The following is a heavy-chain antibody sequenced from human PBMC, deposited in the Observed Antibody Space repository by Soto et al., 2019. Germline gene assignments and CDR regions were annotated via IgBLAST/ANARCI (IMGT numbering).Heavy chain of an antibody. CDR2: INHSGST. Sequence: PSETLSLTCAVYGGSFSGYYWSWIRQPPGKGLEWIGEINHSGSTNYNPSLKSRVTISVDTSKNQFSLKLSSVTAADTAVYYCASLTYWYHDFWSGYPPSYYYYMDVWGKGTTVTVSS. CDR3: ASLTYWYHDFWSGYPPSYYYYMDV. V-gene: IGHV4-34*01. J-gene: IGHJ6*03. CDR1: GGSFSGYY. D-gene: IGHD3-3*01.